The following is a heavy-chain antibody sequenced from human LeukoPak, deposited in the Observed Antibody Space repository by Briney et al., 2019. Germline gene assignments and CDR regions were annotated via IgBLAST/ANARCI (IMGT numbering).Heavy chain of an antibody. Sequence: GGSLRLSCAASGFTFSSYNMNWVRQAPGKGLEWVSSISSSSSYIYYADSVKGRFTISRDNAKNSLYLQMNSLRAEDTAVYYCARLRGYCSSTSCYVAFDIWGQGTMVTASS. CDR2: ISSSSSYI. J-gene: IGHJ3*02. D-gene: IGHD2-2*01. V-gene: IGHV3-21*01. CDR1: GFTFSSYN. CDR3: ARLRGYCSSTSCYVAFDI.